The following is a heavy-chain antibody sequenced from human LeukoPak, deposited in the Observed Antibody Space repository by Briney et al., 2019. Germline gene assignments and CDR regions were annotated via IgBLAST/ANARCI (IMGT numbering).Heavy chain of an antibody. CDR1: GGSISIYY. CDR2: MYTSGSGHT. CDR3: ARGGGYGEV. Sequence: PSETLSLTCTVSGGSISIYYWSWIRQPAGKGLEWIGRMYTSGSGHTNYNPSLKSRVTMSVDTSKNQFSLKLTSVTAADTAVYYCARGGGYGEVWGQGTLVTVSS. J-gene: IGHJ4*02. V-gene: IGHV4-4*07. D-gene: IGHD4-17*01.